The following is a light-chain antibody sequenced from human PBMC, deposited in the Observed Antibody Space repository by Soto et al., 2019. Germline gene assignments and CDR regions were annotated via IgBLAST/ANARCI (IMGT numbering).Light chain of an antibody. Sequence: EIVMTQSPATLSVSPGVRATLSCRASQSVSSNLAWYQQKPGQAPSLLIYGASARATGIPARFSGSGSGTEFTLTISNLQSEDFAVYYCQHYNNWPFTFGQGTKVDIK. CDR2: GAS. J-gene: IGKJ2*01. CDR1: QSVSSN. CDR3: QHYNNWPFT. V-gene: IGKV3-15*01.